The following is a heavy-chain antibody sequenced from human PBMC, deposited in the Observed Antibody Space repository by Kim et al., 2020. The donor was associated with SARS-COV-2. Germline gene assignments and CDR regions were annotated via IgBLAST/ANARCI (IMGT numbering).Heavy chain of an antibody. CDR2: IYYSGST. D-gene: IGHD3-10*01. V-gene: IGHV4-39*01. Sequence: SETLSLTCTVSGGSISSSSYYWGWIRQPPGKGLEWIGSIYYSGSTYYNPSLKSRVTISVDTSKNQFSLKLSSVTAADTAVYYCARQSTAATYYYGSGSYYWRCWFDPWGQGTLVTVSS. CDR1: GGSISSSSYY. CDR3: ARQSTAATYYYGSGSYYWRCWFDP. J-gene: IGHJ5*02.